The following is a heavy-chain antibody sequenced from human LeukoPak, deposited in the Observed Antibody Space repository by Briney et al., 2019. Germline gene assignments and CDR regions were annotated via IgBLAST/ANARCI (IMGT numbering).Heavy chain of an antibody. Sequence: SVKVSCKASGGTFSSYAISWVRQAPGQGLEWMGRIIPIFGTANYAQKFQGRVTITTDESTSTAYMELSSLRSEDTAVYYCARDIGIAARPRSAFDIWGQGTMVTVSS. V-gene: IGHV1-69*05. CDR3: ARDIGIAARPRSAFDI. CDR1: GGTFSSYA. D-gene: IGHD6-6*01. J-gene: IGHJ3*02. CDR2: IIPIFGTA.